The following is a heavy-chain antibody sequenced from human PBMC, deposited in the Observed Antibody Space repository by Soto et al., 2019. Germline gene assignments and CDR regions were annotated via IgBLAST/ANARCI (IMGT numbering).Heavy chain of an antibody. D-gene: IGHD5-12*01. V-gene: IGHV1-2*04. CDR2: INPNSGGT. CDR3: ARGPPLRDGYKYYFDY. CDR1: GYTFTGYY. J-gene: IGHJ4*02. Sequence: ASVKVSCKASGYTFTGYYMHWVRQAPGQGLEWMGWINPNSGGTNYAQKFQGWVTMTRDTSISTAYMELSRLRSDDTAVYYCARGPPLRDGYKYYFDYWGQGTLVTVSS.